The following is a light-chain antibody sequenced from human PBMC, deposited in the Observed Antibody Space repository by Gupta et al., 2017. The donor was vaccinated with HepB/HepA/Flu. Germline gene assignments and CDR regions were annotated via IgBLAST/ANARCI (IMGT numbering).Light chain of an antibody. J-gene: IGKJ5*01. CDR2: AAS. CDR3: QQYGDSPIT. V-gene: IGKV3-20*01. CDR1: QSVTKNY. Sequence: EIVLTQSPGTLSLSSGERATLSCRASQSVTKNYLAWYQQIAGQAPRLLIYAASTRATGIPDRFSGSGSGTDFTLSISRLEPEDFAVYYCQQYGDSPITFGQGTQLEMK.